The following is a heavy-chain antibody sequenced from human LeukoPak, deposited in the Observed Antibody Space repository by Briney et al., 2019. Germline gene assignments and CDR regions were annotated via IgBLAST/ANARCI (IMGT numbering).Heavy chain of an antibody. CDR3: ARGYSSGWPVDY. V-gene: IGHV3-53*01. J-gene: IGHJ4*02. D-gene: IGHD6-19*01. Sequence: QPGGSLRLSCAASGFTFSSYSMNWVRQAPGKGLEWVSVIYSGGSTYYADSVKGRFTISRDNSKNTLYLQMNSLRAEDTAVYYCARGYSSGWPVDYWGQGTLVTVSS. CDR1: GFTFSSYS. CDR2: IYSGGST.